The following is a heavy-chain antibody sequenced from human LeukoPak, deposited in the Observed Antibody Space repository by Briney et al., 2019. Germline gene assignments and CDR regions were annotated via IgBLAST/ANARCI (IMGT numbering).Heavy chain of an antibody. Sequence: SETLSLTCTVSGGSISSYYWSWIRQPPGKGLEWIGYIYYSGSTNYNPSLKSRATIFVDTSRNQFSLKVSSVTAADTSVYYCARRDWTYGWFDPWGQGILVTVSS. J-gene: IGHJ5*02. CDR1: GGSISSYY. CDR3: ARRDWTYGWFDP. CDR2: IYYSGST. V-gene: IGHV4-59*08. D-gene: IGHD1-7*01.